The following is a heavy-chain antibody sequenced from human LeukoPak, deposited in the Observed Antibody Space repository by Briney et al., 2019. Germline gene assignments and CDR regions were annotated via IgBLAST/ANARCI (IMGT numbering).Heavy chain of an antibody. Sequence: PGGSLRLSCAASGFTFSSYGMSWVRQAPGKGLEWVSAISGSGGSTYYADSVKGRFTISRDNSKNTLYLQVNSLRAEDTAVYYCAKLSQVTNYKYWGQGTLVTVSS. CDR2: ISGSGGST. CDR1: GFTFSSYG. CDR3: AKLSQVTNYKY. J-gene: IGHJ4*02. V-gene: IGHV3-23*01. D-gene: IGHD4-17*01.